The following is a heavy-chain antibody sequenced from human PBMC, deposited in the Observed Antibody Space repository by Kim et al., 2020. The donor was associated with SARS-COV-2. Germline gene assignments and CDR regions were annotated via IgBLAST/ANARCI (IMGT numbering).Heavy chain of an antibody. CDR1: GFTFSSYS. CDR2: ISSSRNNI. D-gene: IGHD5-18*01. V-gene: IGHV3-21*01. Sequence: GGSLRLSCAASGFTFSSYSMNWVRQAPGKGLEWVSSISSSRNNIYYVDSVKGRFTISRDNAENSLFLQMNRLRAEDTAVYYCARGVDRALVSGGYNWCDSWGQGTLVTVSS. J-gene: IGHJ5*01. CDR3: ARGVDRALVSGGYNWCDS.